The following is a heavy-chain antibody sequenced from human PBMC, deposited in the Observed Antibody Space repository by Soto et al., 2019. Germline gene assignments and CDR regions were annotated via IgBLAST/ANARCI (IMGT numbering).Heavy chain of an antibody. CDR1: GGSISSYY. CDR3: ARVRAADCSFDP. D-gene: IGHD2-15*01. V-gene: IGHV4-59*01. J-gene: IGHJ5*02. Sequence: SETLSLTCTVSGGSISSYYCSWIRQPPGKGLEWIGYIYYSGITNYNPSLKSRVTISVDTSKNQFSLKLSSVTAADTAVYYCARVRAADCSFDPCGQGTLVTLSS. CDR2: IYYSGIT.